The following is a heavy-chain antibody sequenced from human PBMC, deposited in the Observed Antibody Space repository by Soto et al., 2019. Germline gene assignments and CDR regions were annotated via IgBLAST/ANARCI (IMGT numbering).Heavy chain of an antibody. CDR2: ISGSGGST. V-gene: IGHV3-23*01. D-gene: IGHD4-17*01. CDR3: AKGGLYYYYYYMDV. Sequence: PGGSLRLSCAASGFTFSSYAMSWVRQAPGKGLEWVSAISGSGGSTYYADSVKGRFTISRDNSKNTLYLQMNSPRAEDTAVYYCAKGGLYYYYYYMDVWGKGTTVTVSS. CDR1: GFTFSSYA. J-gene: IGHJ6*03.